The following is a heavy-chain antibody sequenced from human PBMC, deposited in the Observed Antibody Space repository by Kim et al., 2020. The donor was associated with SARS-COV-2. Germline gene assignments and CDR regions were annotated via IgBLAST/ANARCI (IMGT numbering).Heavy chain of an antibody. CDR1: GGSITSSSYY. D-gene: IGHD5-18*01. CDR3: ARRGNSNWFLDY. Sequence: SETLSLTCTVSGGSITSSSYYWGWIRQPPGKGLEWIGSIYYNGDSYHNPSLKSRVTMLIDTSRNQFSLKLSSVTAADTAVCYCARRGNSNWFLDYWGPGSLVTVSS. CDR2: IYYNGDS. J-gene: IGHJ4*02. V-gene: IGHV4-39*01.